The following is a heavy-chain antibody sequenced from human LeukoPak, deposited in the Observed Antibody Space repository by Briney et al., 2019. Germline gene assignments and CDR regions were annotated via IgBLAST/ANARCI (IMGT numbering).Heavy chain of an antibody. CDR1: GGTFSSYA. J-gene: IGHJ5*02. Sequence: ASVKVSCKASGGTFSSYAISWVRQAPGQGLEWMGRTIPILGIANYAQKFQGRVTITADKSTSTAYMELSSLRSEDTAVYYCARYSSSSNWFDPWGQGTLVTVSS. CDR2: TIPILGIA. V-gene: IGHV1-69*04. D-gene: IGHD6-6*01. CDR3: ARYSSSSNWFDP.